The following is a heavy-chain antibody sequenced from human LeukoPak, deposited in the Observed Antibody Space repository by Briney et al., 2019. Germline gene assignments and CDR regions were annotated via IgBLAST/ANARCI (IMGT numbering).Heavy chain of an antibody. Sequence: SETLSLTYTVSGDSFSSFYWSWIRQSPGKGLEWIGYISLSGSTNYNPSFKSRVTLSVDTSKNQISLKLTSVTAADTAVYYCARLTRFGLDWYFDLWGRGTLVTVSS. CDR3: ARLTRFGLDWYFDL. D-gene: IGHD1-1*01. V-gene: IGHV4-59*12. CDR1: GDSFSSFY. J-gene: IGHJ2*01. CDR2: ISLSGST.